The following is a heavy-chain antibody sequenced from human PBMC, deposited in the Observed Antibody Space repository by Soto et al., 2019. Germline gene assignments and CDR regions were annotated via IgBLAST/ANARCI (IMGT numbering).Heavy chain of an antibody. D-gene: IGHD1-26*01. Sequence: QVQLQESGPGLVKPSETLSLTCTVSGGTISSWYWSWIRQPPGKGLEWIGYIYYSGSTNCNPSLXGXAXVXXATSKNQFSLKLSSVNAADTAVYYCARRYGSAIDYWGQGTLVTVSS. V-gene: IGHV4-59*08. CDR2: IYYSGST. J-gene: IGHJ4*02. CDR3: ARRYGSAIDY. CDR1: GGTISSWY.